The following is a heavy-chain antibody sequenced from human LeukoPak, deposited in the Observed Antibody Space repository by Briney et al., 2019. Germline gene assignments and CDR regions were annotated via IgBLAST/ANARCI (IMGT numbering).Heavy chain of an antibody. CDR3: ARQRSYYDSSGYYYAFDI. CDR2: IYAGDSVT. D-gene: IGHD3-22*01. V-gene: IGHV5-51*01. Sequence: GESLKISCNGSGYSFTSFWVGWVRQMPGKGLEWMGIIYAGDSVTRYSPSFQGQVTISADKSISTAYLQWSSLKASDTAIYYCARQRSYYDSSGYYYAFDIWGQGTMVTVFS. CDR1: GYSFTSFW. J-gene: IGHJ3*02.